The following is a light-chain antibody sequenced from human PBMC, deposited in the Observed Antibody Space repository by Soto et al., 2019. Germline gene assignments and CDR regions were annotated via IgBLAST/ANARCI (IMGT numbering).Light chain of an antibody. CDR2: DAS. Sequence: EIVMTQSPGTLSVSPGERATLLCRASQSVSNNLAWYQQKPGQAPRLLIYDASTRATGIPARFSGSGSGTEFTLNILSLQSEDYAVYYCTPSTTWPSFTFGPGTQVDIK. J-gene: IGKJ3*01. CDR1: QSVSNN. V-gene: IGKV3-15*01. CDR3: TPSTTWPSFT.